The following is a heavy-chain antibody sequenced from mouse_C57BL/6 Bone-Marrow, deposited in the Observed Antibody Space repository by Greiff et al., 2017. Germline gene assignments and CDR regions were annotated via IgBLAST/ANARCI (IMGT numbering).Heavy chain of an antibody. CDR3: ARRGITDLYWYFDV. D-gene: IGHD2-4*01. J-gene: IGHJ1*03. Sequence: EVMLVESGGGLVQPGGSLKLSCAASGFTFSDYYMYWVRQTPEKRLEWVAYISNGGGSTHYPDTVKGRFTISRDNAKNTLYLQMSRLKSEDTAMYYCARRGITDLYWYFDVWGTGTTVTVSS. V-gene: IGHV5-12*01. CDR2: ISNGGGST. CDR1: GFTFSDYY.